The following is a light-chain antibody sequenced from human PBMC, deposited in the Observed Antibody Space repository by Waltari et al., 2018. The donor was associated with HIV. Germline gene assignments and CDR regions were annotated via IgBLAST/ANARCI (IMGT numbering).Light chain of an antibody. CDR2: STN. J-gene: IGLJ2*01. Sequence: QTVVTQEPSFSVSPGGTVTLTCGLSSGSVSTSYYPRWYQQTPGQAPRTLIYSTNTRSSGVPDRVSGSILGNKAALTITGAQADDESDYYCVLYMGSGIGVFGGGTKLTVL. V-gene: IGLV8-61*01. CDR3: VLYMGSGIGV. CDR1: SGSVSTSYY.